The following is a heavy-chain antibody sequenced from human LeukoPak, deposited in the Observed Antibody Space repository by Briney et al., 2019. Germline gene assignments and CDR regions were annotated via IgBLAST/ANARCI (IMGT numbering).Heavy chain of an antibody. V-gene: IGHV3-30*03. CDR1: GFTFSSYG. Sequence: HTGGSLRLSCAASGFTFSSYGMHWVRQAPGKGLEWVAVISYDGSNKYYADSVKGRFTISRDNSKNTLYLQMNSLRAEDTAVYYCARPQGDYRTYQPPFDYWGQGTLVTVSS. J-gene: IGHJ4*02. CDR3: ARPQGDYRTYQPPFDY. D-gene: IGHD4-11*01. CDR2: ISYDGSNK.